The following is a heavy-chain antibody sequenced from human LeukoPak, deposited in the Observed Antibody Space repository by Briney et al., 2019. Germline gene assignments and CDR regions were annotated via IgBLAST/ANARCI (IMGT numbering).Heavy chain of an antibody. CDR1: GFTFSSYA. Sequence: GGSLRLSCAASGFTFSSYAMHWVRQAPGKGLEWVAVISYDGSNKYYADSVKGRFTISRDNSKNTLYLQMNSLRAEDTAVYYCARDRAQGAYYYYGMDVWGQGTTVTVSS. V-gene: IGHV3-30-3*01. CDR2: ISYDGSNK. CDR3: ARDRAQGAYYYYGMDV. D-gene: IGHD3-10*01. J-gene: IGHJ6*02.